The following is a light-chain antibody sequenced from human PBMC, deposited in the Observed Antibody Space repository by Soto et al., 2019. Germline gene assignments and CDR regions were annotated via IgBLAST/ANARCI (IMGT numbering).Light chain of an antibody. CDR1: GSNIGAGYD. Sequence: QSVLTQPPSVSGAPGQRVIISCTGSGSNIGAGYDVHWYQQFPGTAPKLLIHGNINRPSGVPDRFSGSKSGTSASLAITGLQPEDEADYYCQSYDISLSGGVFGGGTKVTVL. CDR2: GNI. CDR3: QSYDISLSGGV. V-gene: IGLV1-40*01. J-gene: IGLJ3*02.